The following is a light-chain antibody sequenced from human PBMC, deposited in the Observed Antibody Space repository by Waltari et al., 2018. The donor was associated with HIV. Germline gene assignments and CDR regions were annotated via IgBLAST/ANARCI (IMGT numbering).Light chain of an antibody. J-gene: IGLJ3*02. CDR3: QVWDSETDHWV. CDR1: EIGSKS. V-gene: IGLV3-21*04. CDR2: YDN. Sequence: YVLTQPPSVSEAPGKTARITWGGNEIGSKSVHWSQQKPGQVPFQVSYYDNARPSGIPELFTRSKSGNAATLLISGVEAGDASDYFRQVWDSETDHWVFGGGTRLAGL.